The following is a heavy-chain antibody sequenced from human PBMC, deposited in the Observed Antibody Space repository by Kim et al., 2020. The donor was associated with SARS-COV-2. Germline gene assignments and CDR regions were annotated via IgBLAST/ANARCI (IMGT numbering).Heavy chain of an antibody. D-gene: IGHD3-22*01. Sequence: SVKVSCKASGGTFSSYAISWVRQAPGQGLEWMGGIIPIFGTANYAQKFQGRVTITADESTSTAYMELSSLRSEDTAVYYCARDSQTRIYYDSSGYYYDYWGQGTLVTVSS. CDR2: IIPIFGTA. CDR1: GGTFSSYA. J-gene: IGHJ4*02. V-gene: IGHV1-69*13. CDR3: ARDSQTRIYYDSSGYYYDY.